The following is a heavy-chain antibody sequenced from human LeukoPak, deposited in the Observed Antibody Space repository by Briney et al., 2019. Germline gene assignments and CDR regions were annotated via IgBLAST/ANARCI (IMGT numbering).Heavy chain of an antibody. CDR3: ARQGGVFWYSDL. V-gene: IGHV4-59*08. D-gene: IGHD2-15*01. J-gene: IGHJ2*01. CDR1: GGSISSYY. CDR2: IYYSGST. Sequence: SETLSLTCTVSGGSISSYYWSGIRQPPGKGLEWIGYIYYSGSTNYNPSLKSRVTISVDTSKNQFSLKLSSVTAADTAVYYCARQGGVFWYSDLWGRGTLVTVSS.